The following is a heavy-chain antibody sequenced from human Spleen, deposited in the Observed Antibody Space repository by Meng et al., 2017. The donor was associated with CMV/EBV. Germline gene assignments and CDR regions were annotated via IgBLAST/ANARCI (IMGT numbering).Heavy chain of an antibody. CDR2: IKQDGSVR. CDR1: GFTFSDYW. CDR3: VRSYDFWSATFDI. V-gene: IGHV3-7*01. J-gene: IGHJ3*02. D-gene: IGHD3-3*01. Sequence: GGSLRLSCVASGFTFSDYWMNWVRQAPGKGLEWVANIKQDGSVRFYVDSVKGRFTISRDNAKNSLYLQMNSLTAEDTAVYYCVRSYDFWSATFDIWGQGTLVTVSS.